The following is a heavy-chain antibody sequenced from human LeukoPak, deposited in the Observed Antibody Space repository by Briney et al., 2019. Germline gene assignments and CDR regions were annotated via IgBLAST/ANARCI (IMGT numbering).Heavy chain of an antibody. CDR3: ARDSLGMSTLDS. D-gene: IGHD5/OR15-5a*01. CDR2: IYSGGST. J-gene: IGHJ4*02. Sequence: GGSLRLSCAASGFTVSNNYMSWVRQAPGKGLEWVSVIYSGGSTYYADSVKGRFTISRDSSKNTLYLQMNSLRAEDTAAYYCARDSLGMSTLDSWGQGTLVTVSS. V-gene: IGHV3-53*01. CDR1: GFTVSNNY.